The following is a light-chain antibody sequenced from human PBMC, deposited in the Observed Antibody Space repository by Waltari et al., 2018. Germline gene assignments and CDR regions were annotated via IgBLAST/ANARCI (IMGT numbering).Light chain of an antibody. J-gene: IGLJ2*01. CDR1: RSDVGGYNY. Sequence: QSALTQPASVSGSPGQSITISCTGTRSDVGGYNYVSWYQHHPGKAPRLMIYDVSNRPSGVSNRFSGAKSGNTASLTISGLQAEDEAEYYCSSYTSSRTVVFGGGTQVTVL. CDR2: DVS. V-gene: IGLV2-14*03. CDR3: SSYTSSRTVV.